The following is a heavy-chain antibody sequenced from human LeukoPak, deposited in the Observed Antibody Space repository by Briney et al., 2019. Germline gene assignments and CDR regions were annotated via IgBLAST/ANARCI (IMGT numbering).Heavy chain of an antibody. D-gene: IGHD2/OR15-2a*01. CDR3: ARVSAEAYYYYYYMDV. J-gene: IGHJ6*03. CDR1: GGSISSYY. CDR2: IYYSGST. V-gene: IGHV4-59*01. Sequence: SETLSLTCTVSGGSISSYYWSWIRQPPGKGLEWIGYIYYSGSTNYNPSLKSRVTISVDTSKNQFSLKLSSVTAADAAVYYCARVSAEAYYYYYYMDVWGKGTTVTVSS.